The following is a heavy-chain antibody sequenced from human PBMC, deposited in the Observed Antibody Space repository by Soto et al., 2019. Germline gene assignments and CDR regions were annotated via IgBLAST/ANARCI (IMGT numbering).Heavy chain of an antibody. CDR1: GYTFTSYA. V-gene: IGHV1-3*01. D-gene: IGHD3-10*01. J-gene: IGHJ4*02. CDR3: ATSYGSGYRAFDY. CDR2: INPGNDNT. Sequence: ASVKVSCKASGYTFTSYAMHWVRQAPGQRLEWMGWINPGNDNTKYSQKFQGRVTMTADKSTSTAYMELRSLRSEDTAMYYCATSYGSGYRAFDYWGQGALVTVSS.